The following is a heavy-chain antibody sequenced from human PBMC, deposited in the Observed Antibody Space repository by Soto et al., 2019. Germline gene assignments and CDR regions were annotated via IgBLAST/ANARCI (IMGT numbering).Heavy chain of an antibody. Sequence: QVQLQESGPGLVKPSGTLSLTCAVSGGSISSSNWWSWFRQPPGKGLEGIGVIYHSGSTNYNPSLKSRVTISVDKSKNQFSLKLSSVPAADTAVYYCARNTGRHFGHYFDYWGQGTLVTVSS. D-gene: IGHD3-10*01. V-gene: IGHV4-4*02. CDR3: ARNTGRHFGHYFDY. J-gene: IGHJ4*02. CDR1: GGSISSSNW. CDR2: IYHSGST.